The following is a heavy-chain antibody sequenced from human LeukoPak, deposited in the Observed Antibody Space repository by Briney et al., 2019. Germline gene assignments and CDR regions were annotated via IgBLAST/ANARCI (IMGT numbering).Heavy chain of an antibody. CDR3: ARDTKMAARTYYYYYYGMDV. D-gene: IGHD6-6*01. CDR1: GYTFTSYG. V-gene: IGHV1-18*01. CDR2: ISAYNGNT. J-gene: IGHJ6*02. Sequence: ASVKVSCKASGYTFTSYGISWVRQAPGQGLAWMGWISAYNGNTNYAQKLQGRVTMTTDTSTSTAYMELRSLRSDDTAVYYCARDTKMAARTYYYYYYGMDVWGQGTTVTVSS.